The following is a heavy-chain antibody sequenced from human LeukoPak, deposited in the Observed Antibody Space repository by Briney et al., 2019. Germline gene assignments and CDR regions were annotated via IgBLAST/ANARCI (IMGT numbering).Heavy chain of an antibody. Sequence: GGSLRLSRAASGFTFSSYAMHWVRQAPGKGLEWVAVISYDGSNKYYADSVKGRFTISRDNSKNTLYLQMNSLRAEDTAVYYCAKTSSTSYFDYWGQGTLVTVSS. D-gene: IGHD2-2*01. CDR1: GFTFSSYA. CDR2: ISYDGSNK. V-gene: IGHV3-30-3*01. CDR3: AKTSSTSYFDY. J-gene: IGHJ4*02.